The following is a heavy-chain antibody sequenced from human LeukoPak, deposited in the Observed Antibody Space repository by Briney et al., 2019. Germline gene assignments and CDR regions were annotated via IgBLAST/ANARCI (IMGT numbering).Heavy chain of an antibody. Sequence: PGGSLRLSCAASGFTFSTYAMSWVRQAPGKGLEWVSAISGSGGRTYYADSVKGRFTISRDNSKNTLYLQMNSLKASDTAMYYCARTNVLRFLEWFFDYWGQGTLVTVSS. CDR1: GFTFSTYA. CDR2: ISGSGGRT. CDR3: ARTNVLRFLEWFFDY. D-gene: IGHD3-3*01. J-gene: IGHJ4*02. V-gene: IGHV3-23*01.